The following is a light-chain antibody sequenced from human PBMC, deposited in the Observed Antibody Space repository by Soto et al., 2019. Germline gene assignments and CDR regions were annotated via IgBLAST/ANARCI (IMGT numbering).Light chain of an antibody. Sequence: VLTQSPGTLSVSPGERVTLSCRASQTITSSYSAWYQQKPGQAPRLLIYGASSRATGVPDRFSGSGSGTDFTLTISRLEPEDFEVYYCQQYRSSLWTFGQGTKVEIK. V-gene: IGKV3-20*01. CDR3: QQYRSSLWT. CDR1: QTITSSY. J-gene: IGKJ1*01. CDR2: GAS.